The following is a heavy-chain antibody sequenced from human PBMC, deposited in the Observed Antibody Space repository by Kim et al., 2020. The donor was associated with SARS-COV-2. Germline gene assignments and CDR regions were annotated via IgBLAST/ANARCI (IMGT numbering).Heavy chain of an antibody. CDR2: IKQDGSEK. V-gene: IGHV3-7*05. CDR1: GFTFSSYW. J-gene: IGHJ6*02. Sequence: GGSLRLSCAASGFTFSSYWMSWVRQAPGKGLEWVANIKQDGSEKYYVDSVKGRFTISRDNAKNSLYLQMNSLRAEDTAVYYCARLGRGYDILTGHYYYYGMDVWGQGTTVTVSS. D-gene: IGHD3-9*01. CDR3: ARLGRGYDILTGHYYYYGMDV.